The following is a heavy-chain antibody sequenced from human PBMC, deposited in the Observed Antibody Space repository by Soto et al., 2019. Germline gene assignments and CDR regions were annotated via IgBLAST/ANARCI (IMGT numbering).Heavy chain of an antibody. J-gene: IGHJ4*02. V-gene: IGHV3-30*03. D-gene: IGHD1-26*01. CDR3: ATATYSGSYFSDY. CDR1: GFSFSSYG. CDR2: ISFDGSNE. Sequence: QVQLVESGGGVVQPGKSLRLSCAASGFSFSSYGLHWVRQAPGKGLEWVAAISFDGSNEYHADSVKGRFTISRDKSKNTLYLQMNSLRAEDTAVYYCATATYSGSYFSDYWGQGTLVTVSS.